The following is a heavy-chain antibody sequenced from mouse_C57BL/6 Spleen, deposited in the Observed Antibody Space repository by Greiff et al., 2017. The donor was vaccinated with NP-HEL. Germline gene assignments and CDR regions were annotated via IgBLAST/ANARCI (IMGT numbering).Heavy chain of an antibody. CDR2: IDPENGDT. CDR1: GFNINDDY. J-gene: IGHJ2*01. D-gene: IGHD2-10*02. Sequence: VHVKQSGAELVRPGASVKLSCTASGFNINDDYMHWVKQRPEQGLEWIGWIDPENGDTEYASKFQGKATITADTSSNTAYLQLSSLTSEDTAVYDCTTGYGGYWGQGTTLTVSS. CDR3: TTGYGGY. V-gene: IGHV14-4*01.